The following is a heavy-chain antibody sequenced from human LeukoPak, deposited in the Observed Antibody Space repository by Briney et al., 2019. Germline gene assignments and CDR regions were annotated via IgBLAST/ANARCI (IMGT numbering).Heavy chain of an antibody. D-gene: IGHD3-9*01. J-gene: IGHJ4*02. CDR1: GGSFSGYY. Sequence: PSETLSLTCAVYGGSFSGYYWSWIRQPPGKGLEWIGEINHGGSTNYNPSLKSRLTISVDTSKNQFSLKLSSVTAADTAVYYCAREGVYYDIFVAYYRPYYFDFWGQGTLVTVYS. CDR3: AREGVYYDIFVAYYRPYYFDF. V-gene: IGHV4-34*01. CDR2: INHGGST.